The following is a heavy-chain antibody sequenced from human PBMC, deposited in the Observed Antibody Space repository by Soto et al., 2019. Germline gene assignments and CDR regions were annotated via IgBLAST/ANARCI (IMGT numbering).Heavy chain of an antibody. V-gene: IGHV1-18*01. Sequence: QVQLVQSGAEVKKPGASVKVSCKASGYTFSNYGFSWVRQAPGQRLEWMGWISAYNGNTNYAQKVQGRVTXPXDXSAXTAYMEMRSLRSDDTAVYYCASSFTSSQWRYGMDVWGQGTTVTVSS. CDR1: GYTFSNYG. CDR3: ASSFTSSQWRYGMDV. CDR2: ISAYNGNT. D-gene: IGHD2-2*01. J-gene: IGHJ6*02.